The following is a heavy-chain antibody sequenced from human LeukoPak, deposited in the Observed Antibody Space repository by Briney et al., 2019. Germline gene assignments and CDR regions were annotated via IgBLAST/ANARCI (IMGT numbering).Heavy chain of an antibody. V-gene: IGHV3-23*01. D-gene: IGHD3-10*01. CDR1: GFTFSSYA. CDR2: ISGSGGST. CDR3: TTDPFGEY. J-gene: IGHJ4*02. Sequence: GGPLRLSCAASGFTFSSYAMSWVRKAPGKGLEWVSAISGSGGSTYYADSVKGRFTISRDNSKNTLYLQMNSLKTEDTAVYYCTTDPFGEYWGQGTLVTVSS.